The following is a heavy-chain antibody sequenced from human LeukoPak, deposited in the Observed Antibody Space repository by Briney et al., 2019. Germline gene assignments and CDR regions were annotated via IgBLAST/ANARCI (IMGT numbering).Heavy chain of an antibody. V-gene: IGHV4-30-2*03. D-gene: IGHD6-13*01. Sequence: SQTLSLTCTVSGGSISSGDYYWSWIRQPPGKGLEWIGSIYYSGSTYYNPSLKSRVTISVDTSKNQFSLKLSSVTAADTAVYYCAAAGPYNWFDPWGQGTLVTVSS. CDR1: GGSISSGDYY. CDR3: AAAGPYNWFDP. CDR2: IYYSGST. J-gene: IGHJ5*02.